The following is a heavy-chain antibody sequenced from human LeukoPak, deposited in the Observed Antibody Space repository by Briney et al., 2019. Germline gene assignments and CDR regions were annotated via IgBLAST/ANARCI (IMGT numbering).Heavy chain of an antibody. CDR2: IYDSGNT. J-gene: IGHJ4*02. D-gene: IGHD6-19*01. CDR1: GDSISFYY. CDR3: ARLVDSSGWYYFDY. Sequence: SETLSLTCIVSGDSISFYYWSWIRQPPGKGLEWIGYIYDSGNTHYNPSLKSRVTISLDTLKNQFSLKVNSVTAADTAVYYCARLVDSSGWYYFDYWGQGTLVTVSS. V-gene: IGHV4-59*01.